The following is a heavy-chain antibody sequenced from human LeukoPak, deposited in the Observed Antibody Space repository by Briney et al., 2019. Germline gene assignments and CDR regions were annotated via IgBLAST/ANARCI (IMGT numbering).Heavy chain of an antibody. V-gene: IGHV1-69*13. J-gene: IGHJ6*02. CDR2: IIPIFGTA. CDR1: GGTFSSYA. CDR3: ARTVVDGYNEGPIYHYYYGMDV. Sequence: SVKVSCKASGGTFSSYAISWVRQAPGQGLEWMGGIIPIFGTANYAQKFQGRVTITADESTSTAYMELSSLRSEDTAVYYCARTVVDGYNEGPIYHYYYGMDVWGQGTTVTVSS. D-gene: IGHD5-24*01.